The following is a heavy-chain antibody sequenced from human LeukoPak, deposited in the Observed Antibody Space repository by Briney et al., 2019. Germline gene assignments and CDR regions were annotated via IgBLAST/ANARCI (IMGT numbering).Heavy chain of an antibody. J-gene: IGHJ3*02. CDR2: INPNSGGT. V-gene: IGHV1-2*02. D-gene: IGHD3-3*01. CDR3: ARETYDFWSGYYGGAPDAFDI. CDR1: GYTFTGYY. Sequence: ASVKVSCKASGYTFTGYYMHRVRQAPGQGLEWMGWINPNSGGTNYAQKFQGRVTMTRDTSISTAYMELRSLRSDDTAVYYCARETYDFWSGYYGGAPDAFDIWGQGTMVTVSS.